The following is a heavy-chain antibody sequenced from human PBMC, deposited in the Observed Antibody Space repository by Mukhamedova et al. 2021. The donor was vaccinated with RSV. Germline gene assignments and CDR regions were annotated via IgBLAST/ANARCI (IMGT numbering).Heavy chain of an antibody. J-gene: IGHJ6*02. V-gene: IGHV3-21*01. D-gene: IGHD2-2*01. Sequence: EWVSSISRSSSYIYYADSVRGRFTISRDTAKNSLYLQMNSLRAEDTAVHYCARVVVPAALSLYAMDVWGQGTTVTVYS. CDR2: ISRSSSYI. CDR3: ARVVVPAALSLYAMDV.